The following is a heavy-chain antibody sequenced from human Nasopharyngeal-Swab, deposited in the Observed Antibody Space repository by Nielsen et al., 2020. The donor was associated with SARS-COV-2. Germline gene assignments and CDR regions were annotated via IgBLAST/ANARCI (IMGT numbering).Heavy chain of an antibody. D-gene: IGHD2-2*01. V-gene: IGHV4-4*07. CDR1: GGSISSYY. CDR3: AREGGYCSSTSCREGYYYYYGMDV. J-gene: IGHJ6*02. Sequence: GSLRLSCTVSGGSISSYYWSWIRQPAGKGLEWIGRIYTSGSTNYNPSLKSRVPMSVDTSKNQFSLKLSSVTAADTAVYYCAREGGYCSSTSCREGYYYYYGMDVWGQGTTVTVSS. CDR2: IYTSGST.